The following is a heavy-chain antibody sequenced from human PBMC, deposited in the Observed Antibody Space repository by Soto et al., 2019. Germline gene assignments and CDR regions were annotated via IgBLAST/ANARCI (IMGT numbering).Heavy chain of an antibody. Sequence: ASVKVSCKVSGYTLTELSMHCVRQAPGKGLEWMGGFDPEDGETIYAQKFQGRVTMTEDTSTDTAYMELSSLRSEDTAVYYCATRGYSGHYYMDVWGKGTTVTVSS. CDR3: ATRGYSGHYYMDV. D-gene: IGHD5-12*01. V-gene: IGHV1-24*01. J-gene: IGHJ6*03. CDR1: GYTLTELS. CDR2: FDPEDGET.